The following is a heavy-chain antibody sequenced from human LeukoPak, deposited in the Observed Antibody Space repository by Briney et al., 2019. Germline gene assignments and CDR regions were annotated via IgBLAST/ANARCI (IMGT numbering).Heavy chain of an antibody. CDR2: IYYSGST. CDR3: AGLYSSSVAWFDP. J-gene: IGHJ5*02. Sequence: PSETLSLTCTVSGGSNSSYYWSWIRQPPGKGLEWIGSIYYSGSTYYNPSLKSRVTISVDTSKNQFSLKLSSVTAAYTAVYYCAGLYSSSVAWFDPWGQGTLVTVSS. V-gene: IGHV4-59*05. CDR1: GGSNSSYY. D-gene: IGHD6-6*01.